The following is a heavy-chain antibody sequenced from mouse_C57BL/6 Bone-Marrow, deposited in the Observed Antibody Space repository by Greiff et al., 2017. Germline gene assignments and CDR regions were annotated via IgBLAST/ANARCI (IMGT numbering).Heavy chain of an antibody. D-gene: IGHD2-2*01. V-gene: IGHV1-42*01. Sequence: EVQLQQSGPELVKPGASVKISCKASGSSFTGYYMNWVKQIPEKSLGWIGEINPSTGGTTYNQKFKAKATLTVDKSSSTAYMQLKSLTSEDSAVYYCARCGYYWYFDVWGTGTTVTVSS. CDR3: ARCGYYWYFDV. CDR1: GSSFTGYY. J-gene: IGHJ1*03. CDR2: INPSTGGT.